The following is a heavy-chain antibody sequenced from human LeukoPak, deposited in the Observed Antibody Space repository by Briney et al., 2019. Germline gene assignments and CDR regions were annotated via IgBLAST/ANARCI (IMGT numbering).Heavy chain of an antibody. J-gene: IGHJ4*02. CDR1: GGTFSSYA. V-gene: IGHV1-69*13. CDR2: IIPIFGTA. D-gene: IGHD3-9*01. CDR3: ARELYYDILTGYYMAHFDY. Sequence: SVKVSCKASGGTFSSYAISWVRQAPGQGLEWMGGIIPIFGTANYAQKFQGRVTITADESTSTAYMELSRLRSDDTAVYYCARELYYDILTGYYMAHFDYWGQGTLVTVSS.